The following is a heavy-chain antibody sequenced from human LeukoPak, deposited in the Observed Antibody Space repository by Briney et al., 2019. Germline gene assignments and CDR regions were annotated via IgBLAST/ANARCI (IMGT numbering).Heavy chain of an antibody. CDR2: IYSGGST. CDR1: GFTVSSNY. J-gene: IGHJ6*03. D-gene: IGHD5-18*01. Sequence: GGSLRLSCAASGFTVSSNYMSRVRQAPGKGLEWVSVIYSGGSTYYADSVKGRFTISRDNSKNTLYLQMNSLRAEDTAVYYCASLGPGGYSWSTDMDVWGKGTTVTISS. V-gene: IGHV3-53*01. CDR3: ASLGPGGYSWSTDMDV.